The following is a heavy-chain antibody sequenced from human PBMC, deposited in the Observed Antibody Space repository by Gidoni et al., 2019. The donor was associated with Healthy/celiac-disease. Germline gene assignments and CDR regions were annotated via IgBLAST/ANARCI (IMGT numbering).Heavy chain of an antibody. J-gene: IGHJ4*02. CDR3: ARENDGQQLAYYFDY. D-gene: IGHD6-13*01. V-gene: IGHV1-69*01. CDR1: GGTFSRYA. Sequence: QVQLVQSGAEVKKPGSSVKVSCKASGGTFSRYAISWVRQAPGQGLEWMGGIIPIFGTANYAQKFQGRVTITADESTSTAYMELSSLRSEDTAVYYCARENDGQQLAYYFDYWGQGTLVTVSS. CDR2: IIPIFGTA.